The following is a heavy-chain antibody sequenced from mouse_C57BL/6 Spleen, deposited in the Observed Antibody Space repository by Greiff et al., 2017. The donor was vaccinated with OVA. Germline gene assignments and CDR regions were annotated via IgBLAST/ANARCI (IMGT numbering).Heavy chain of an antibody. D-gene: IGHD2-4*01. J-gene: IGHJ3*01. Sequence: VQLQQSGPELVKPGASVKISCKASGYAFSSSWMNWVKQRPGKGLEWIGLIYPGDGDTNYNGKFKGKATLTADKSSSTAYMQLSSLTSEDSAVYFCARWDYDEEFAYWGQGTLVTVSA. CDR2: IYPGDGDT. CDR3: ARWDYDEEFAY. CDR1: GYAFSSSW. V-gene: IGHV1-82*01.